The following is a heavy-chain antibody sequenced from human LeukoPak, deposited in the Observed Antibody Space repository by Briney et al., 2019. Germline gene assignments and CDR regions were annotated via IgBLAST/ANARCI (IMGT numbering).Heavy chain of an antibody. CDR1: GGSISSSNW. D-gene: IGHD1-20*01. CDR3: ARGHLTGRGYFDY. CDR2: IYHSGST. Sequence: SETLSLTCAVSGGSISSSNWWSWVRQPPGKGLEWIGEIYHSGSTNYNPSLKSRVTISVDKSKNQFSLKLSSVTAADTAVYYCARGHLTGRGYFDYWGQGTLVTVSS. J-gene: IGHJ4*02. V-gene: IGHV4-4*02.